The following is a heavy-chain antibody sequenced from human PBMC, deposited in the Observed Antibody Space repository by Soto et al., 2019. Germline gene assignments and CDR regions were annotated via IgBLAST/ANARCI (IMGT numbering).Heavy chain of an antibody. Sequence: EVQLVESGGGLVQPGGSLRLSCAASGFTVSNNYMCWVRQAPGKGLEWVSLIYSGGVTHYADSVRGRFTISRDNSRNTLYLQMNSLRADDTAVYYCAKRGTTVTTSLWYWCQGTRVTVSS. CDR3: AKRGTTVTTSLWY. D-gene: IGHD4-17*01. J-gene: IGHJ4*02. CDR1: GFTVSNNY. V-gene: IGHV3-66*01. CDR2: IYSGGVT.